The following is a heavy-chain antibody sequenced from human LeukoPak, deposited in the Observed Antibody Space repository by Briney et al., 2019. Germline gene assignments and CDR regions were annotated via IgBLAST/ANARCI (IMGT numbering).Heavy chain of an antibody. CDR3: AKDLKLD. CDR2: IKNDGAVK. V-gene: IGHV3-7*01. J-gene: IGHJ4*02. Sequence: GGSLRLSCAASGFTFSYHWMTWVRQAPGKGLEWVANIKNDGAVKNYVDSVKGRFTISRDNAKNSLYLQMNSLRAEDTAVYYCAKDLKLDWGQGTLVTVSS. CDR1: GFTFSYHW.